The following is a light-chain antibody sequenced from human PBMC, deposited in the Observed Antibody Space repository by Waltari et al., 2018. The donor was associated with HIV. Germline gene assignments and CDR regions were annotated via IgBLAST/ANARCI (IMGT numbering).Light chain of an antibody. CDR2: GCS. CDR3: QQYTSAPST. CDR1: QGISND. Sequence: DIQMTQSPSSLSASVGDTVTITCRASQGISNDLAWYQQKPGNVPKLLISGCSTLQSGVPSRFSGRRSGTDFTLTINSLQPEDVATYFCQQYTSAPSTFGPGTMVDSK. J-gene: IGKJ3*01. V-gene: IGKV1-27*01.